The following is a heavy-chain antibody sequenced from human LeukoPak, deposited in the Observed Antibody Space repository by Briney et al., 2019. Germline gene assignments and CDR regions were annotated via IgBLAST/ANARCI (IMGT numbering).Heavy chain of an antibody. V-gene: IGHV3-23*01. Sequence: GGSLRLSCEVSGFTFNTYSMHWVRQAPGKGLEWVSAISGSGGSTYYADSVKGRFTISRDNSKNTLYLQMNSLRAEDTAVYYCAKSQGYQCCSWGQGTLVTVSS. CDR2: ISGSGGST. CDR3: AKSQGYQCCS. CDR1: GFTFNTYS. J-gene: IGHJ4*02. D-gene: IGHD2-2*01.